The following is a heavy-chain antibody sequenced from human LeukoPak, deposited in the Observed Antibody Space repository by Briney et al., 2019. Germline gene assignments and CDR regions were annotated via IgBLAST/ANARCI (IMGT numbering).Heavy chain of an antibody. Sequence: GGSLRLSCAASGFTFSSYGMHWVRQAPGKGLEWVAFIRYNGSNKYYADSVKGRFTISRDNSKNTLYLQMNSLRAEDTAVYYCAKDGIELPALDIWGPGTMVTVSS. CDR3: AKDGIELPALDI. V-gene: IGHV3-30*02. CDR1: GFTFSSYG. J-gene: IGHJ3*02. D-gene: IGHD5-12*01. CDR2: IRYNGSNK.